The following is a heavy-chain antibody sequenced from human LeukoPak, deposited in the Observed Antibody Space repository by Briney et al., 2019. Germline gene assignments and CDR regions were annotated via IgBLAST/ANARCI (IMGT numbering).Heavy chain of an antibody. CDR1: GFTFSSYS. Sequence: PGGSLRLSCAASGFTFSSYSMNWVRQAPGKGLEWVSYISSSGNTIDYADSVKGRFTISRDNVKNSLYLQMVSLRAEDTAVYYCARLRGYSCGYGDYWGQGTLVTVSS. D-gene: IGHD5-18*01. CDR3: ARLRGYSCGYGDY. V-gene: IGHV3-48*04. J-gene: IGHJ4*02. CDR2: ISSSGNTI.